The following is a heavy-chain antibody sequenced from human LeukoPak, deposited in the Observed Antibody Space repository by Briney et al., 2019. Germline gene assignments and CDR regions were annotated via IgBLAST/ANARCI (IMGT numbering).Heavy chain of an antibody. D-gene: IGHD5-12*01. Sequence: GGSLRLSCAASGFTFSNYAMNWVRQAPGKGLEWVSGISGSGGTTYYADSVKGRFTISRDNSKNTLYLQMNYLRAEDTALYYCAEDIAAPNSPFDLRGPGNLVTVSS. CDR1: GFTFSNYA. CDR2: ISGSGGTT. V-gene: IGHV3-23*01. J-gene: IGHJ4*02. CDR3: AEDIAAPNSPFDL.